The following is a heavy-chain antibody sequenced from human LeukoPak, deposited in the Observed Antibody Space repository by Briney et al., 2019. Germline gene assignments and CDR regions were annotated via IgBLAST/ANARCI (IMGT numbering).Heavy chain of an antibody. J-gene: IGHJ4*02. CDR1: GFTSSTYP. CDR3: AKGVGWLQLYFDY. V-gene: IGHV3-30-3*01. D-gene: IGHD5-24*01. Sequence: PGRSLRLSCAASGFTSSTYPMHWVRQAPGKGLEWVAILSYDGSNKYYADSVKGRFTISRDNSKNTLYLQMNSLRAEDTAMYYCAKGVGWLQLYFDYWGQGSLVTVSS. CDR2: LSYDGSNK.